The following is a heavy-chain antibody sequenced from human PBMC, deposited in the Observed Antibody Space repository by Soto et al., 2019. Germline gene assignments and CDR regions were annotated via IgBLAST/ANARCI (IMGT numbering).Heavy chain of an antibody. CDR3: ARGLLTQLTTVTGGDYYYYGMDV. V-gene: IGHV4-34*01. J-gene: IGHJ6*02. Sequence: ETLSLTCAVYGGSFSGYYWSWIRQPPGKGLEWIEEINHSGSTNYNPSLKSRVTISVDTSKNQFSLKLSSVTAADTAVYYCARGLLTQLTTVTGGDYYYYGMDVWGQGTTVTVSS. CDR1: GGSFSGYY. CDR2: INHSGST. D-gene: IGHD4-17*01.